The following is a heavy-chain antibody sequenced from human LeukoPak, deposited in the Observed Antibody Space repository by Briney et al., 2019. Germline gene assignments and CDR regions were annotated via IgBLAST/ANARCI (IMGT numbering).Heavy chain of an antibody. J-gene: IGHJ4*02. CDR3: ARSQTSNYYGSGSWVNYFDY. CDR2: IYYSGST. CDR1: DGSISSGGYY. V-gene: IGHV4-31*03. Sequence: NSSETLSLTCTVSDGSISSGGYYWRWIRQHPGKGLEWIGYIYYSGSTYYNPSLKSRVTISVDTSKNQFSLKLSSVTAADTAVYYCARSQTSNYYGSGSWVNYFDYWGQGTLVTVSS. D-gene: IGHD3-10*01.